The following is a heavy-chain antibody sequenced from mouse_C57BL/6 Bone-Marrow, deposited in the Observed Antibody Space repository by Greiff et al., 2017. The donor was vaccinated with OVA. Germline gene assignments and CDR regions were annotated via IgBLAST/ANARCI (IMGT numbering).Heavy chain of an antibody. CDR3: ASPLHYYGSSCAMNY. CDR1: GFTFSSYG. CDR2: ISSGGSST. V-gene: IGHV5-6*01. Sequence: EVKLVESGGDLVKPGGSLKLSCAASGFTFSSYGMSWVRQTPDKRLEWVATISSGGSSTYYPDSVKGRFTISRDNAKNTLYLHMRSLTSEDRGMYYCASPLHYYGSSCAMNYWGQGTSVTVPS. J-gene: IGHJ4*01. D-gene: IGHD1-1*01.